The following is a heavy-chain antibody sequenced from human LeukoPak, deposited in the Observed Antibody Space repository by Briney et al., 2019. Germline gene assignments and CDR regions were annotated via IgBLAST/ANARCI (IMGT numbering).Heavy chain of an antibody. CDR1: GGTFSSYA. CDR2: IIPTLGIA. CDR3: AREIDYKGHCYYGMDV. J-gene: IGHJ6*02. Sequence: SVKVSCKASGGTFSSYAISWVRQAPGQGLEWMGRIIPTLGIANYAQKFQGRVTITADKSTSTAYMELSSLRSEDTAVYYCAREIDYKGHCYYGMDVWGQGTTVTVSS. D-gene: IGHD4-11*01. V-gene: IGHV1-69*04.